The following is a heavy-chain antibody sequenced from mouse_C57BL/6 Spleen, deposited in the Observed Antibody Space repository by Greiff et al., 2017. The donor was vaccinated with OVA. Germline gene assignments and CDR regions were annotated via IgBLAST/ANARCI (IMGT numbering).Heavy chain of an antibody. CDR2: INPGSGGT. CDR3: ARWATVVATDAMDY. Sequence: QVQLKQSGAELVRPGTSVKVSCKASGYAFTNYLIEWVKQRPGQGLEWIGVINPGSGGTNYNEKFKGKATLTADKSSSTAYMQLSSLTSEDSAVYFCARWATVVATDAMDYWGQGTSVTVSS. CDR1: GYAFTNYL. V-gene: IGHV1-54*01. D-gene: IGHD1-1*01. J-gene: IGHJ4*01.